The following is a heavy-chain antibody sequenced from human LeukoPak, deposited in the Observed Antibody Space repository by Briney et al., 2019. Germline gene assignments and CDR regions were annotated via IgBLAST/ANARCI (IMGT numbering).Heavy chain of an antibody. CDR3: AREAHSMKYYYGSGSLAGILDV. CDR2: IYYSGST. Sequence: SETLSLTCIVSDGSISSSRYYWGWIRQPPGKGLEWIGSIYYSGSTNYNPSLKSRVTISVDTSNNQFSLKLSSVTAADTAVYYCAREAHSMKYYYGSGSLAGILDVWGKGTTVTVSS. D-gene: IGHD3-10*01. J-gene: IGHJ6*04. CDR1: DGSISSSRYY. V-gene: IGHV4-39*07.